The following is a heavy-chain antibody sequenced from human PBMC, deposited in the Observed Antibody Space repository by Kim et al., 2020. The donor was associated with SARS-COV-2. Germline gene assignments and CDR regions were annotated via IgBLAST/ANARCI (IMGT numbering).Heavy chain of an antibody. Sequence: GGSLRLSCSVSGFTFSSNAMPWVRQAPGKGPEWLSAISPSGGDTYYADSVKGRFTTSRDNSKSTLYLQMNSLRVEDTAIYYCAKELVSRSSLSFDYWGHGTLVTVSS. CDR1: GFTFSSNA. CDR2: ISPSGGDT. V-gene: IGHV3-23*01. J-gene: IGHJ4*01. D-gene: IGHD6-13*01. CDR3: AKELVSRSSLSFDY.